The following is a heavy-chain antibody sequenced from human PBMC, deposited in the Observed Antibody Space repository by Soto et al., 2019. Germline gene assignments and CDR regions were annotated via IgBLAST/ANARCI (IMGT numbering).Heavy chain of an antibody. D-gene: IGHD1-1*01. CDR1: GYTFTGYY. V-gene: IGHV1-2*02. CDR2: INPNSGGT. J-gene: IGHJ4*02. CDR3: ARGRTGTTSYFDY. Sequence: QVQLVQSGAEVKKPGASVKVSCKASGYTFTGYYLHWVRQAPGQGLEWMGWINPNSGGTNYAQKFQGRVTMTRATSISTAYMELSRLRSYDTAGYYCARGRTGTTSYFDYWGQGNLVTVSS.